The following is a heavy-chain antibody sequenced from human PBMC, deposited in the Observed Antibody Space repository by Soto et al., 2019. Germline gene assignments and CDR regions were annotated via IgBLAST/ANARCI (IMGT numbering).Heavy chain of an antibody. J-gene: IGHJ5*02. V-gene: IGHV3-23*01. Sequence: DSVKGRFTISRDNSKNTLYLQMDSLRAEDTAVYHCAKDAVAGTANWFDPWGQGTLVTVSS. D-gene: IGHD6-19*01. CDR3: AKDAVAGTANWFDP.